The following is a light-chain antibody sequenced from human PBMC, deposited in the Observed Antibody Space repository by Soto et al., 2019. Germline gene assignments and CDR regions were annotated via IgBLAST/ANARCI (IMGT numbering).Light chain of an antibody. Sequence: DIQMTQSPFSLAASVGDRVTVSCRSSQSIDTFLNWYRHKPGKAPELLIFGASRLHSGVPSRFSGGGSWTEFTLNISSLQPEDFATYYCQQTYSTRALTFGGGTKVE. CDR3: QQTYSTRALT. CDR2: GAS. V-gene: IGKV1-39*01. J-gene: IGKJ4*01. CDR1: QSIDTF.